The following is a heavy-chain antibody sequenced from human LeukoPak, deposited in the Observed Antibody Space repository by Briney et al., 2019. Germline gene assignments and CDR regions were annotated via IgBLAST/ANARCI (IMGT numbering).Heavy chain of an antibody. Sequence: PSETLSLTCTVSGGSISSYYWSWIRQPAGKGLEWIGSIYYSGSTYYNPSLKSRVTISVDTSKNQFSLKLSSVTAADTAVYYCAGHRAPVVPAAIIDYWGQGTLVTVSS. V-gene: IGHV4-59*05. CDR1: GGSISSYY. J-gene: IGHJ4*02. CDR3: AGHRAPVVPAAIIDY. D-gene: IGHD2-2*01. CDR2: IYYSGST.